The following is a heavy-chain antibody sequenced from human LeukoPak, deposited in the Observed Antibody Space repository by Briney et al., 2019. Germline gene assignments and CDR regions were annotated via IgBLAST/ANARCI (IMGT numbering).Heavy chain of an antibody. CDR3: ARTEDIVVVVAASLNGYYFDY. CDR2: NNPNSGGT. D-gene: IGHD2-15*01. CDR1: GYTFTGYY. V-gene: IGHV1-2*06. Sequence: ASVKVSCKASGYTFTGYYMHWVRQAPGQGLEWVGRNNPNSGGTNYAQKFQGRVTMTRDTSISTAYMELSRLRSDDTAVYYCARTEDIVVVVAASLNGYYFDYWGQGTLVTVSS. J-gene: IGHJ4*02.